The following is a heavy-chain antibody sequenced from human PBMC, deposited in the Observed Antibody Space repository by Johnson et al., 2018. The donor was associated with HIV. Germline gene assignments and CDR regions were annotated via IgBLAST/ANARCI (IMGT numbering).Heavy chain of an antibody. J-gene: IGHJ3*02. CDR2: ISYDETNK. CDR1: GFTFSSYW. Sequence: VQLVESGGGLVQPGGSLRLSCAASGFTFSSYWMSWVRQAPGKGLEWVAVISYDETNKFYADSVQGRFTISRDNAKNSLYLQVNSLRAEDTAVYYCARDDRIVGASMGAFDIWGQGTMVTVSS. V-gene: IGHV3-30*03. CDR3: ARDDRIVGASMGAFDI. D-gene: IGHD1-26*01.